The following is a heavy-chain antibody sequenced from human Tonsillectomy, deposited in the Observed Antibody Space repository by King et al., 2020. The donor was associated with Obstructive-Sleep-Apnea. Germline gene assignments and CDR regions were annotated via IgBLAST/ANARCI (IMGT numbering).Heavy chain of an antibody. CDR3: AKETSWSGYYRVDY. J-gene: IGHJ4*02. D-gene: IGHD3-3*01. CDR2: LTGSGRST. CDR1: GFTFSSYA. V-gene: IGHV3-23*01. Sequence: VQLLESGGGLVQPGGSLRLSCAASGFTFSSYAMSWVRQAPGKGLEWVSGLTGSGRSTYYAESVKGRFTISRDNSKNTLYLQMNSLRAEDTAVYYCAKETSWSGYYRVDYWGQGTLVTVSS.